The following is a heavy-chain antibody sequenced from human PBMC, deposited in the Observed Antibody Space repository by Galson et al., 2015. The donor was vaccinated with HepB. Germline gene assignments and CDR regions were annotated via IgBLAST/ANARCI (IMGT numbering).Heavy chain of an antibody. J-gene: IGHJ4*02. D-gene: IGHD2-2*01. V-gene: IGHV3-73*01. CDR1: GFTDSATY. Sequence: SLRLSCAASGFTDSATYMSWVRQAPGKGLEWVGLIRSRANSHATAYAASLKGRFTISRDDSKNTAYLHMNNLKTEDTAVYYCTRLGDLSGYSSSWGQGTLVTVSS. CDR3: TRLGDLSGYSSS. CDR2: IRSRANSHAT.